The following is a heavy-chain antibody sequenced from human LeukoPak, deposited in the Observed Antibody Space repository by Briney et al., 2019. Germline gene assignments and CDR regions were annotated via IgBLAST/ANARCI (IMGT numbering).Heavy chain of an antibody. J-gene: IGHJ4*02. CDR3: ESRGGDGEDDY. Sequence: SETLSLTCTVSGGSISSSSYYWGWIRQPPGKGLEWIGSIYYSGSTYYNPSLKSRGTICVDTSKNQLALKLSYMTAADTAVYYCESRGGDGEDDYWGEGNLVTVSS. D-gene: IGHD3-10*01. V-gene: IGHV4-39*01. CDR1: GGSISSSSYY. CDR2: IYYSGST.